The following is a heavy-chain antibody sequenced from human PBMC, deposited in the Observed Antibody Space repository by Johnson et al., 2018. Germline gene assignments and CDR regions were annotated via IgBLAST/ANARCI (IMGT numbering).Heavy chain of an antibody. CDR1: GGSISSSSYY. V-gene: IGHV4-39*07. CDR3: ARSSKTDYGDYGGDAFDI. D-gene: IGHD4-17*01. J-gene: IGHJ3*02. CDR2: IYYSGST. Sequence: QVQLQESGPGLVKPSETXSLTCTVSGGSISSSSYYWGWIRQPPGKGLEWIGSIYYSGSTYYNPSLKSRVTISVDTSKNQFSLKLSSVPAADTAVYYCARSSKTDYGDYGGDAFDIWGQGTMVTVSS.